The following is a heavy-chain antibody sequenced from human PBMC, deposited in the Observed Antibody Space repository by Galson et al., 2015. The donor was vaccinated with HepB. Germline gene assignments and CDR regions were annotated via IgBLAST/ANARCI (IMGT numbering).Heavy chain of an antibody. V-gene: IGHV3-30*18. CDR2: ISYDGSNK. J-gene: IGHJ4*02. Sequence: SLRLSCAASGFTFSNYGMHWVRQAPGKGLEWVAVISYDGSNKYYADSVKGRFTISRDNSKNTLYLQMNSLRAEDTAVYFCAKGFGGYADYYFDYWGQGTLVTVSS. CDR1: GFTFSNYG. CDR3: AKGFGGYADYYFDY. D-gene: IGHD5-12*01.